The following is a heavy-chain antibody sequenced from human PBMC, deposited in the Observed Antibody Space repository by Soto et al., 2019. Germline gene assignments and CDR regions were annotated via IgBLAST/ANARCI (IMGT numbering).Heavy chain of an antibody. CDR1: GYTFTSYG. J-gene: IGHJ6*03. Sequence: GASVKVSCKASGYTFTSYGISWVRQAPGQGLEWMGWISAYNGNTNYAQKLQGRVTMTTDTSTSTAYMELRSLRSDDTAVYYCAREASTIFVVVPYYYYYMAVLGKGTTVTVSS. V-gene: IGHV1-18*01. CDR3: AREASTIFVVVPYYYYYMAV. D-gene: IGHD3-3*01. CDR2: ISAYNGNT.